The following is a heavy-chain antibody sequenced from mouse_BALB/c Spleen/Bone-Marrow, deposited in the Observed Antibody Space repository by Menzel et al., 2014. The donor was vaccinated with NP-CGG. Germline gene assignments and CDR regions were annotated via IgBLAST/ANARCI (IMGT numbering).Heavy chain of an antibody. Sequence: VQLQQSGAELVKPGASLKLSCKASGYTFTNYWIHWVKQRPGQGLEWIGEINPSNGCTNYNEKFKTKATLTVDKSSSTAYMQLSSLTSEDSAVNYCAARLSHLAMDYWGQGTSVTVSS. J-gene: IGHJ4*01. D-gene: IGHD2-2*01. CDR2: INPSNGCT. CDR1: GYTFTNYW. CDR3: AARLSHLAMDY. V-gene: IGHV1S81*02.